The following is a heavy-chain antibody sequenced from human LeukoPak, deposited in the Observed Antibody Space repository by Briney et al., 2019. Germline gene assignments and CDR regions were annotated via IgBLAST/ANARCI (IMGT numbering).Heavy chain of an antibody. CDR3: AREGSVYDSSGYPFDY. Sequence: GGSLRLSCAASGFTFSSYAMSWVRQAPGKGLEWVAVIWYDGSNKYYADSVKGRFTISRDNSKNTLYLQMNSLRAEDTAVYYCAREGSVYDSSGYPFDYWGQGTLVTVSS. CDR1: GFTFSSYA. D-gene: IGHD3-22*01. J-gene: IGHJ4*02. CDR2: IWYDGSNK. V-gene: IGHV3-33*08.